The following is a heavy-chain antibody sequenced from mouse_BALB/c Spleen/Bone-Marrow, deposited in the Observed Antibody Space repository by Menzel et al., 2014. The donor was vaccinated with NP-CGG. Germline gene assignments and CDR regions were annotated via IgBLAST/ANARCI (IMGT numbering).Heavy chain of an antibody. CDR1: GYTFTSYW. J-gene: IGHJ4*01. CDR2: IAPGSGST. Sequence: ELVKPGASVQLSCKASGYTFTSYWINWIKQRPGQGLEWLGRIAPGSGSTYYNEMFKGKATLTVDTSSSTAYIQLSSLSSEDSAVYFCARFPIYYGNYGAMDYWGQGTSVTVSS. V-gene: IGHV1S41*01. CDR3: ARFPIYYGNYGAMDY. D-gene: IGHD2-1*01.